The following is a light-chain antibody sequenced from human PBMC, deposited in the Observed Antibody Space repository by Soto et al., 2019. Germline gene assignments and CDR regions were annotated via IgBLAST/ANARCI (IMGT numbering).Light chain of an antibody. CDR1: SSNIENNY. CDR2: ENN. J-gene: IGLJ2*01. CDR3: GTWDTSLRAVV. Sequence: QAVLTQPPSVSAAPGQRVTISCSGTSSNIENNYVSWYQHLPGTAPKLLIYENNKRPSGIPDRFSGSKSGTSATLGITGLQTGDEADYHCGTWDTSLRAVVFGGGTKLTVL. V-gene: IGLV1-51*02.